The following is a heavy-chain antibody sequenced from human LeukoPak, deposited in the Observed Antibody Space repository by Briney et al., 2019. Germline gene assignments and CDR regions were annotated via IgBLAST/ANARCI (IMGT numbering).Heavy chain of an antibody. D-gene: IGHD6-13*01. V-gene: IGHV3-30*03. CDR2: ISYDGSNK. CDR1: GFTFSSYG. Sequence: GGSLRLSCAASGFTFSSYGMHWVRQAPGKGLEWVAVISYDGSNKYYADSVKGRFTISRDNSKNTLYLQMNSLRTEDTAVYYCARGRGSWYGVYFDYWGQGTLVTVSS. CDR3: ARGRGSWYGVYFDY. J-gene: IGHJ4*02.